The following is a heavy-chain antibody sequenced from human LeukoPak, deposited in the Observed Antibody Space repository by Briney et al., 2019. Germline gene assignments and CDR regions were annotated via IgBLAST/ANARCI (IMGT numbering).Heavy chain of an antibody. CDR2: ICYSGST. V-gene: IGHV4-59*01. CDR3: ARAGGWFDP. Sequence: SETLSLTCTVSGGSISSYYWSWIRRPPGKGLEWIGYICYSGSTNYNPSLKSRVTISVDTSKNQFSLKLSSVTAADTAVYYCARAGGWFDPWGQGTLVTVSS. D-gene: IGHD3-10*01. J-gene: IGHJ5*02. CDR1: GGSISSYY.